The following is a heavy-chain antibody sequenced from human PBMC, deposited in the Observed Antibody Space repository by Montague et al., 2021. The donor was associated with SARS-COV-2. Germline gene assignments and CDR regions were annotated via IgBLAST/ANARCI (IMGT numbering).Heavy chain of an antibody. J-gene: IGHJ4*02. CDR1: GGSISSSSYY. V-gene: IGHV4-39*01. CDR2: IYYSGST. D-gene: IGHD2-2*01. CDR3: ARLHCSSTSCYYLFFAETSHLEY. Sequence: SETLSLTCTVSGGSISSSSYYWGWIRQPPGKGLEWIGSIYYSGSTYYNPSLKSRVTISVDTSKNQFSLKLSSVTAADTAVYYCARLHCSSTSCYYLFFAETSHLEYGGQGTLVTVSA.